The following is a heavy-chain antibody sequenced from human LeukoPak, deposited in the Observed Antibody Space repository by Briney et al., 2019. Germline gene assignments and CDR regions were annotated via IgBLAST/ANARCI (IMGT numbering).Heavy chain of an antibody. D-gene: IGHD3-10*01. V-gene: IGHV4-59*01. Sequence: SETLSLTCTVSGGSISIYFWSWIRQPPGKELQWIAYVSDTGSTNYNPSLKSRVTISVDTSKNQFSLNLLSVTAADTAVYYCARATYGSGPVDVWGTGATVTVSS. CDR1: GGSISIYF. CDR2: VSDTGST. CDR3: ARATYGSGPVDV. J-gene: IGHJ6*04.